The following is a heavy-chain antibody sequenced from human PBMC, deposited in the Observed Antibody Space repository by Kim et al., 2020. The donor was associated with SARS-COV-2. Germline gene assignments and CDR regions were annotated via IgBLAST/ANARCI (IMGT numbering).Heavy chain of an antibody. CDR1: GFTVSSSY. Sequence: LSLTCAASGFTVSSSYMSWVRQAPGKGLEWVAVIYSGGTTSYADSVKGRFTISRDKGKNMVYLQMTSLRTEDTAVYFCAGGGDILTGYTFDFWGQGSLVTVSS. CDR3: AGGGDILTGYTFDF. V-gene: IGHV3-66*02. J-gene: IGHJ4*02. D-gene: IGHD3-9*01. CDR2: IYSGGTT.